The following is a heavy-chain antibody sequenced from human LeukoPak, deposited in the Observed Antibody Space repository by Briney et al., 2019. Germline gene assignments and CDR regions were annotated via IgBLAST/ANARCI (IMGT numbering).Heavy chain of an antibody. CDR3: ATDPDDYSNYVSY. Sequence: ASVNVSCKVSGYTLTELTMHWVRHAPGKGLEWMGGFDPEDGETIYAQKFQGRVTMTEDTSTDTAYMELSSLRSKDTAVYYCATDPDDYSNYVSYWGQGTLVTVSS. CDR2: FDPEDGET. J-gene: IGHJ4*02. D-gene: IGHD4-11*01. CDR1: GYTLTELT. V-gene: IGHV1-24*01.